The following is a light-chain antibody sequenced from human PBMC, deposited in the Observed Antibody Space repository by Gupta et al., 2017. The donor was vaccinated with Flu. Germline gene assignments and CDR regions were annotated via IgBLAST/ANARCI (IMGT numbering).Light chain of an antibody. CDR1: SSDVGGYNF. J-gene: IGLJ1*01. V-gene: IGLV2-14*01. CDR2: EVS. Sequence: QSALTQPASVSGSPGQSITISCTGTSSDVGGYNFVSWYQQHPGKAPKLIIYEVSNRPSGVSDRFSGSKSGTTASLTITGLQAEDEADYYCTSYKSSSTAYVFGTATKLTVL. CDR3: TSYKSSSTAYV.